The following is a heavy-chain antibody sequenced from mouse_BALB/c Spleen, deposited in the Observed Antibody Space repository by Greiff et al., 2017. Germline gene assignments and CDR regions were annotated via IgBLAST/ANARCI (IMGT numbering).Heavy chain of an antibody. J-gene: IGHJ4*01. CDR2: ISDGGSYT. Sequence: EVQLVESGGGLVKPGGPLKLSCAASGFTFSAYYMYWVRQTPEKRLVWGANISDGGSYTYYTDSVKGRFTICRDNAKNNLYLQMSSLKSEDTAMYYCARGMITAYYAMDYWGQGTSVTVSS. CDR3: ARGMITAYYAMDY. CDR1: GFTFSAYY. D-gene: IGHD2-4*01. V-gene: IGHV5-4*02.